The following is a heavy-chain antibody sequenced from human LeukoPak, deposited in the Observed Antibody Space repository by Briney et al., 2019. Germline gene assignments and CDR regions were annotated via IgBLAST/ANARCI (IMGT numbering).Heavy chain of an antibody. Sequence: SETLSLTCTVSGGSISSSSYYWGWTRQPPGKGLEWIGSIYYSGSTYYNPSLKSRVTISVDTSKNQFSLKLSSVTAADTAVYYCARLGGYGDYVGWFDPWGQGTLVTVSS. J-gene: IGHJ5*02. CDR2: IYYSGST. D-gene: IGHD4-17*01. CDR3: ARLGGYGDYVGWFDP. CDR1: GGSISSSSYY. V-gene: IGHV4-39*01.